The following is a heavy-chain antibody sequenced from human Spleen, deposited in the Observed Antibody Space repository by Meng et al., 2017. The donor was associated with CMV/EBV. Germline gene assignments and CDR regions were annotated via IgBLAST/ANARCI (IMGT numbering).Heavy chain of an antibody. Sequence: VSGYNFFSYGIRWVLQAPGQGPEWMGWIGPYNGNANYAQRFQGRVSLTTDTSTNTAYMELRRLKSDDTAVYYCASMDFRSGYPHDFWGQGTLVTVSS. V-gene: IGHV1-18*01. CDR3: ASMDFRSGYPHDF. D-gene: IGHD3-3*01. CDR2: IGPYNGNA. J-gene: IGHJ4*02. CDR1: GYNFFSYG.